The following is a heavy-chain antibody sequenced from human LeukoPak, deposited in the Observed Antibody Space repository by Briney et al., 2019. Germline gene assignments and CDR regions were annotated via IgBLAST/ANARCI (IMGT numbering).Heavy chain of an antibody. CDR2: VSGSGANT. J-gene: IGHJ4*02. CDR3: AREMYCGGRACPPRADY. Sequence: PGRSLRLSCAAAGFTFSNYAVSWVRQAPGKGLEWVSAVSGSGANTYYADIVKGRFTISRDNSKNTLFLQMNSLRVDDTAVYYCAREMYCGGRACPPRADYWGQGTLVTVSS. CDR1: GFTFSNYA. D-gene: IGHD2-21*01. V-gene: IGHV3-23*01.